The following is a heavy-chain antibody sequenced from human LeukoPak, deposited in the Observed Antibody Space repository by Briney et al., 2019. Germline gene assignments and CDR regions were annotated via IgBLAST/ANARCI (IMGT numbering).Heavy chain of an antibody. CDR1: GGTFSSYA. CDR2: IIPILGIA. CDR3: ARDSIEVTYYYGSGSSPYYYHGMDV. J-gene: IGHJ6*02. Sequence: SVKVSCKASGGTFSSYAISWVRQAPGQGLEWMGRIIPILGIANYAQKFQGRVTITADKSTSTAYMELSSLRSEDTAVYYCARDSIEVTYYYGSGSSPYYYHGMDVWGQGTTVTVSS. V-gene: IGHV1-69*04. D-gene: IGHD3-10*01.